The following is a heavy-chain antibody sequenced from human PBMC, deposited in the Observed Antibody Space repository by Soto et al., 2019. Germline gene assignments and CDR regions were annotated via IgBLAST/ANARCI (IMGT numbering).Heavy chain of an antibody. V-gene: IGHV3-30*03. CDR1: GFTFSSYG. Sequence: QVQLAESGGGVVQPGRSLRLSWEASGFTFSSYGMHWVRHAPGKGLERVSAISYDGSNKYYADSVKGRFTISRDNSKNTLYLQRNSLRAEDTDVYSCATEDRGRSVLLGFGETTGGYCGQGTLV. CDR3: ATEDRGRSVLLGFGETTGGY. D-gene: IGHD3-10*01. CDR2: ISYDGSNK. J-gene: IGHJ1*01.